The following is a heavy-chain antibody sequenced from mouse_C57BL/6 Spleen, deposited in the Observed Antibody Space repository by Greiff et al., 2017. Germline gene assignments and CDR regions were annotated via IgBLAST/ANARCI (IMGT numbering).Heavy chain of an antibody. CDR2: IYPGDGDT. V-gene: IGHV1-82*01. J-gene: IGHJ4*01. CDR1: GYAFSSSW. D-gene: IGHD1-1*01. CDR3: ARDVYYYGSSYYAMDY. Sequence: VQLQQSGPELVKPGASVKISCKASGYAFSSSWMNWVKQRPGKGLEWIGRIYPGDGDTNYNGKFKGKATLTADKSSSTAYMQLSSLKSEDSAVYFCARDVYYYGSSYYAMDYWGQGTSVTVSS.